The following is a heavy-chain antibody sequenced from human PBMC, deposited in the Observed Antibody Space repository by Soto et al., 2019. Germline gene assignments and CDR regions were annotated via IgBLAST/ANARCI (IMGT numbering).Heavy chain of an antibody. Sequence: SPTLSLTCAISGDSVSSNSAAWNWIRQSPSRGLEWLGRTYYRSKWYNDYAVSVKSRITINPDTSKNQFSLQLNSVTPEDTAVYYCARLDSSRCDGYYYDSSGSRIAFDIWGQGTMVTVSS. V-gene: IGHV6-1*01. D-gene: IGHD3-22*01. CDR3: ARLDSSRCDGYYYDSSGSRIAFDI. CDR2: TYYRSKWYN. J-gene: IGHJ3*02. CDR1: GDSVSSNSAA.